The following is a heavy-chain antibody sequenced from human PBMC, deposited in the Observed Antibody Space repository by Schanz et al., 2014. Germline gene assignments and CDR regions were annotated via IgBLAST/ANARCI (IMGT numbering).Heavy chain of an antibody. J-gene: IGHJ5*02. Sequence: VQLVESGGGVVQPGRSLRLSCVASGFTFSSHWMHWVRQDPGKGLEWVGYIYYSGGTYYSPSLKSRVSISLDPSKTQFFLNLNSLTAADTAVYYCARVPEPGWFDPWGQGTLVTVSS. CDR1: GFTFSSHW. D-gene: IGHD1-26*01. CDR3: ARVPEPGWFDP. V-gene: IGHV4-31*02. CDR2: IYYSGGT.